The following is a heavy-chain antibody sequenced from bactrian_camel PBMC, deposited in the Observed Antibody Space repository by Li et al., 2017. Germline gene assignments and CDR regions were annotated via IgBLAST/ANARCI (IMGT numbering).Heavy chain of an antibody. CDR2: INSVGSST. CDR1: RFTFADYS. V-gene: IGHV3S31*01. CDR3: TKDPPEYGGTWYTDRTSQFRIFGT. Sequence: VQLVESGGGLVQPGGSLRLTCAASRFTFADYSLSWVRQSPRKGLEWVSSINSVGSSTYYSDSVKDRFTISRDNARNTLHLQLNSLKSEDTAMYYCTKDPPEYGGTWYTDRTSQFRIFGTWGQGTQVTVS. D-gene: IGHD2*01. J-gene: IGHJ6*01.